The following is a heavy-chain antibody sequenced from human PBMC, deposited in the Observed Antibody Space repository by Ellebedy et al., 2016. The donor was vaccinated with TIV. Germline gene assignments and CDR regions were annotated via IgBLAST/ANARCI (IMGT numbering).Heavy chain of an antibody. CDR2: VYYSGSP. CDR3: ARIDPWRPNDD. J-gene: IGHJ4*02. D-gene: IGHD2-21*01. V-gene: IGHV4-39*01. CDR1: GASVSTTRYY. Sequence: MPSETLSPTCSVSGASVSTTRYYWAWLRQPPGKGLEYIGRVYYSGSPYYNPSFTSRVPLSAETSNHQFSLNLWTVTAAETAVYYCARIDPWRPNDDWGQGILVTVSS.